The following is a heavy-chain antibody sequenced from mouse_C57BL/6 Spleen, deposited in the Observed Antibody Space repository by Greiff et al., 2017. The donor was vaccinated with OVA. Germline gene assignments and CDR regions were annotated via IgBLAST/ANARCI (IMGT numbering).Heavy chain of an antibody. CDR2: IYPGSGST. CDR3: ARVYYWSSYDY. CDR1: GYTFTSYW. J-gene: IGHJ2*01. V-gene: IGHV1-55*01. Sequence: QVQLQQPGAELVKPGASVKMSCKASGYTFTSYWITWVKQRPGQGLEWIGDIYPGSGSTNYNEKFKSKATLTVDTSSSTAYMPRSSLTSEDSAVYYCARVYYWSSYDYWGQGTTLTVAS. D-gene: IGHD1-1*01.